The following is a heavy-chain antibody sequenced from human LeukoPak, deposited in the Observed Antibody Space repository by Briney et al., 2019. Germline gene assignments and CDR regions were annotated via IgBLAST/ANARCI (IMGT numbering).Heavy chain of an antibody. Sequence: PSETLSLTCTVSGGSISSSSYYWGWIRQPPGKGLEWIGSIYYSGSTYYNPSLKSRVTISVDTSKNQFSLKLSSATAADTAVYYCAGPYYDFWSGYTPMGYWGQGTLVTVSS. J-gene: IGHJ4*02. V-gene: IGHV4-39*01. CDR3: AGPYYDFWSGYTPMGY. CDR1: GGSISSSSYY. CDR2: IYYSGST. D-gene: IGHD3-3*01.